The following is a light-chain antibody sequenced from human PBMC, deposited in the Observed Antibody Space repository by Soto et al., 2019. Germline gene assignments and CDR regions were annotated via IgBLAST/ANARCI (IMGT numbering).Light chain of an antibody. CDR2: KAS. CDR1: QNINSW. CDR3: QQYDTYGT. Sequence: DIQMTQSPSTLSASVGDRVTITCRATQNINSWLAWYQQKPGKAPKLLIYKASSLESGVPSRFSGSGSGTEVTLTISSLQPENLATYYCQQYDTYGTFGQGTKVEIK. J-gene: IGKJ1*01. V-gene: IGKV1-5*03.